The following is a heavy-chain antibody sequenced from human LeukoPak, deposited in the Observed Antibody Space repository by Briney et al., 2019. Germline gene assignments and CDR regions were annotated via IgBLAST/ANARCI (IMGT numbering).Heavy chain of an antibody. CDR1: GGSLSSYY. CDR2: IYYSGSS. Sequence: SETLSLTCTVSGGSLSSYYWSWIRQPPGKGLEWIGYIYYSGSSHYNPSLKSRVTISLDTSKNLFSLRLNSMTAADTAVYYCARERVVSVAGTRARWFDPWGQGALVTVSS. CDR3: ARERVVSVAGTRARWFDP. V-gene: IGHV4-59*01. J-gene: IGHJ5*02. D-gene: IGHD6-19*01.